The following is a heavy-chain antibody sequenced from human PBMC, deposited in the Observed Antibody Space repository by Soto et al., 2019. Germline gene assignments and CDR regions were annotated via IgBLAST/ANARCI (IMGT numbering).Heavy chain of an antibody. V-gene: IGHV3-48*02. CDR1: GFTFSSYS. CDR3: SRDYNSGYDDFYFDY. CDR2: ISSSSSTI. J-gene: IGHJ4*02. D-gene: IGHD5-12*01. Sequence: EVQLVESGGGLVQPGGSLRLSCAASGFTFSSYSMNWVRQAPGKGLEWVSYISSSSSTIYYADSVKGRFTISRDNATKSLYLQMNSLRDEDTAVYYCSRDYNSGYDDFYFDYWGQGTLVTVSS.